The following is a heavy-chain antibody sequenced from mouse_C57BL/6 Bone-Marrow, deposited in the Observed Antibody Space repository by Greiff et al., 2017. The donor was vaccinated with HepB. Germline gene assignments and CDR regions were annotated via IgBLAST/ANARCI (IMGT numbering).Heavy chain of an antibody. Sequence: QVQLQQSGAELVRPGASVKLSCKASGYTFTDYYINWVKQRPGQGLEWIARIYPGSGNTYYNEKFKGKATLTAEKSSSTAYMQLSSLTSEDSAVYFCARSDGYTFYYAMDYWGQGTSVTVSS. D-gene: IGHD2-3*01. CDR2: IYPGSGNT. J-gene: IGHJ4*01. CDR3: ARSDGYTFYYAMDY. CDR1: GYTFTDYY. V-gene: IGHV1-76*01.